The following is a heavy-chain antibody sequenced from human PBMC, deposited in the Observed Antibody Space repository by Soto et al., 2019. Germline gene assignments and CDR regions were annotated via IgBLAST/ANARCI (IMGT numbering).Heavy chain of an antibody. CDR2: ISAYNGNT. J-gene: IGHJ4*02. CDR1: GYTFTSYG. V-gene: IGHV1-18*01. D-gene: IGHD2-2*02. CDR3: ARIRCSSTSCYTHSDS. Sequence: SVKVSCKASGYTFTSYGISWVRQAPGQGLEWMGWISAYNGNTNYAQKLQGRVTMTTDTSTSTAYMELRSLRSDDTAVYYCARIRCSSTSCYTHSDSWGQGTRVTVSS.